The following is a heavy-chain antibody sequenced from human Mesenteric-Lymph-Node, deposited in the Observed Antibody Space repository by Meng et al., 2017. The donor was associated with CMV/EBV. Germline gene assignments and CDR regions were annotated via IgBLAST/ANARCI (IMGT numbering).Heavy chain of an antibody. CDR3: AGGGTYYYDTSGPQFDY. CDR1: GYTFTNYG. V-gene: IGHV1-18*01. Sequence: ASVKVSCKAAGYTFTNYGISWVRQAPGQGLEWMGWISAFNGNTDYAQKLQGRVTLTTDKSTSTAYMELRSLTSDDTAVYFCAGGGTYYYDTSGPQFDYWGQGTLVTVSS. CDR2: ISAFNGNT. D-gene: IGHD3-22*01. J-gene: IGHJ4*02.